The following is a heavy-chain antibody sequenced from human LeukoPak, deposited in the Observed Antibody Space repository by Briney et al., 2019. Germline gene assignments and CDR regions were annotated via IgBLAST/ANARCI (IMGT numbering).Heavy chain of an antibody. CDR3: ARVKKESGGTTNFDY. CDR1: GFTFSDHY. J-gene: IGHJ4*02. Sequence: PGGSLRLSCAASGFTFSDHYMDWVRQAPGKGLEWVGRSRNKARSYTTSYAASVKGRFTISRDDSKKSVDLQMSSLKSEDTAVYYCARVKKESGGTTNFDYWGQGTLVTVSS. D-gene: IGHD1-1*01. CDR2: SRNKARSYTT. V-gene: IGHV3-72*01.